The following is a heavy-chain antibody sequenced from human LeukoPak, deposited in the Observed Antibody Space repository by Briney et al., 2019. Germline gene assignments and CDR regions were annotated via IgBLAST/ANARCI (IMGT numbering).Heavy chain of an antibody. Sequence: PGGSLRLSCAASGFTFSSYWMSWVRQAPGKGLEWVASIKEDGSDIYYVDSVKGRFTISRDNTKNSLFLQMNSLRGEDTAVYYYVRVVRPYSSDQVFGNWGQGTLVTVSS. D-gene: IGHD3-22*01. CDR3: VRVVRPYSSDQVFGN. J-gene: IGHJ4*02. V-gene: IGHV3-7*01. CDR2: IKEDGSDI. CDR1: GFTFSSYW.